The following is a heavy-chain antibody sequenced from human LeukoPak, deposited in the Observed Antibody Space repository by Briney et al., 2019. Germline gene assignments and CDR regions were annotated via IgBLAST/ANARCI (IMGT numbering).Heavy chain of an antibody. J-gene: IGHJ3*02. CDR1: GFTFSSYG. D-gene: IGHD6-13*01. CDR3: TRRAAALDAFDI. Sequence: GGSLRLSCAASGFTFSSYGMSWVRQAPGKGLEWVAFIRYDGSEKYYADSVKGRFTISRDNSKNTLYMQMNSLRAEDTAVYYCTRRAAALDAFDIWGQGTMVTVSS. CDR2: IRYDGSEK. V-gene: IGHV3-33*08.